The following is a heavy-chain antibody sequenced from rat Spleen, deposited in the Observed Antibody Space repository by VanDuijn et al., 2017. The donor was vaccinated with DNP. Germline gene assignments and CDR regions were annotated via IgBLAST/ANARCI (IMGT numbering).Heavy chain of an antibody. CDR2: ITPSGNSA. Sequence: EVQLVASGGGFVQPGRSLKLSCVGSGFTFSDYDMAWVRQAPAKVLEWVTSITPSGNSAFYRDSGKGRFTVSRDNANSSLSLQMDNLRSDDTATYYCVRHGVFYGLTFAYWGQGTLVTVSS. J-gene: IGHJ3*01. CDR3: VRHGVFYGLTFAY. V-gene: IGHV5-25*01. CDR1: GFTFSDYD. D-gene: IGHD1-6*01.